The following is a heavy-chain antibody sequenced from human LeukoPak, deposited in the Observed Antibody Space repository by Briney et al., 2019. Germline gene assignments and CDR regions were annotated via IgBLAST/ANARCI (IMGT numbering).Heavy chain of an antibody. CDR3: ATDIRGVLGSAMVVDY. Sequence: ASVKVSCKVSGFTLTELSMHWVPQAPGKGLEWMGGFDPEDGETIYAQKFQGRVTMTEDTSTDTAYMELSSLRSEDTAVYYCATDIRGVLGSAMVVDYWGQGTLVTVSS. CDR2: FDPEDGET. CDR1: GFTLTELS. V-gene: IGHV1-24*01. J-gene: IGHJ4*02. D-gene: IGHD5-18*01.